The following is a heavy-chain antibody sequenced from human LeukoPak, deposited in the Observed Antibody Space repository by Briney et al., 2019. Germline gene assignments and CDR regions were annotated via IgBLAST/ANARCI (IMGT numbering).Heavy chain of an antibody. V-gene: IGHV4-34*01. Sequence: SETLSLTCAVYGGSFSGYYWSWIRQPPGKGLEWIGEINHSGSTNYNPSLKSRVTISVDTSKNQFSLKLSSVTAADTAVYYCARVPYSGSSYYMDVWGKGTTVTVSS. CDR3: ARVPYSGSSYYMDV. CDR1: GGSFSGYY. CDR2: INHSGST. D-gene: IGHD1-26*01. J-gene: IGHJ6*03.